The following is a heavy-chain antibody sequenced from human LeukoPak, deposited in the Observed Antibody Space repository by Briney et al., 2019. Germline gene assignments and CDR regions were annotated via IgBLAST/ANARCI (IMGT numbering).Heavy chain of an antibody. CDR1: GFTFSSYW. D-gene: IGHD3-10*01. J-gene: IGHJ4*02. V-gene: IGHV3-74*01. CDR2: INSDGTST. CDR3: ARVGPYYYGSGSFHY. Sequence: GGSLRLSCAASGFTFSSYWMHWVRQAPGKGLVWVSRINSDGTSTSYADSVKGRFTISRDNAKNTLYLQMNSLRAEDTAVYYCARVGPYYYGSGSFHYWGQGTLVTVSS.